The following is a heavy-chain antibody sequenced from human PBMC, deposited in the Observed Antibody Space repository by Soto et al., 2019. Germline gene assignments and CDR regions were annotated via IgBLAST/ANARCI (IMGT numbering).Heavy chain of an antibody. CDR2: ISYDGSNK. D-gene: IGHD3-16*01. J-gene: IGHJ5*01. Sequence: QVQLVESGGGVVQPGRSLRLSCAASGFTFSSYGMHWVRQAPGKGLEWVAVISYDGSNKYYADSVKGRFTISRDNSKNTLYLQMNSLRAEDTAVYACVKGGWLDFWGQGTLVTVSS. CDR1: GFTFSSYG. V-gene: IGHV3-30*18. CDR3: VKGGWLDF.